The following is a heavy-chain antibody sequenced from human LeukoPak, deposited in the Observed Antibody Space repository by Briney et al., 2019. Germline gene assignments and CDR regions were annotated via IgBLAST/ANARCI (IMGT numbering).Heavy chain of an antibody. Sequence: QPGGSLRLSCAASGFTFSSYGMHWVRQAPGKGLEWVAFIRYDGSNKYYADSVKGRFTISRDNSKNTLYLQMNSLRAEDTAVYYCARGGVNTMVRGVIRYYYMDVWGKGTTVTISS. J-gene: IGHJ6*03. CDR1: GFTFSSYG. CDR3: ARGGVNTMVRGVIRYYYMDV. D-gene: IGHD3-10*01. V-gene: IGHV3-30*02. CDR2: IRYDGSNK.